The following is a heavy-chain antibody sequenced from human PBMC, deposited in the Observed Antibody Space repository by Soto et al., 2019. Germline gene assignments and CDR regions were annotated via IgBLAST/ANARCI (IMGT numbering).Heavy chain of an antibody. Sequence: SVKGSCKASGGTFSSYAISWVRQAPGQGLEWMGGIIPIFGTANYAQKFQGRVTITADESTSTAYMELSSLRSEDTAVYYCARVKRGGSYDFWSGYYYYGMDVWGQGTTVTVSS. J-gene: IGHJ6*02. CDR2: IIPIFGTA. D-gene: IGHD3-3*01. CDR3: ARVKRGGSYDFWSGYYYYGMDV. V-gene: IGHV1-69*01. CDR1: GGTFSSYA.